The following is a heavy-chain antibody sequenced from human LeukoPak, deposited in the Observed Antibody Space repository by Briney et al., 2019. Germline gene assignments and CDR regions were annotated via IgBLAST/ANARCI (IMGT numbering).Heavy chain of an antibody. J-gene: IGHJ4*02. V-gene: IGHV4-39*01. D-gene: IGHD3-10*01. Sequence: SETLSLTCTVSGGSISSSSYYWGWIRQPPGKGLEWIGSIYYSGSTYYNPSLKSRVTISVDTSKNQFSLKLSSVTAADTAVYYCARQDAGGSALDYWGQGTLVTVSS. CDR3: ARQDAGGSALDY. CDR1: GGSISSSSYY. CDR2: IYYSGST.